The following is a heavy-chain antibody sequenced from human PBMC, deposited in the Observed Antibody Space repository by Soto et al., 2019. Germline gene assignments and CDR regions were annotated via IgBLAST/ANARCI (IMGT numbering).Heavy chain of an antibody. J-gene: IGHJ4*02. D-gene: IGHD4-17*01. CDR1: GYTFNIYW. CDR3: ARQDGDGLFYFDY. CDR2: IYPVDSDT. Sequence: GESLKISCKGSGYTFNIYWIAWVRQMPGKGLEWMGVIYPVDSDTRYSPSFQAQVTISVDKSINTAYLQRSSLQASDSAIYYCARQDGDGLFYFDYWGQGTPVTVSS. V-gene: IGHV5-51*01.